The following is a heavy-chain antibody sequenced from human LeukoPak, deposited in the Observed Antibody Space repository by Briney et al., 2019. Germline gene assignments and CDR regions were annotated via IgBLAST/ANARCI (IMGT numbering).Heavy chain of an antibody. V-gene: IGHV1-24*01. D-gene: IGHD1-26*01. CDR3: AGLTLVGATLYYFDY. CDR2: FDPEDGET. Sequence: ASVKVSCKVSGYTLTELSMHWVRQAPGKGLEWMGGFDPEDGETIYAQKFQGRVTMTEDTSTDTAYMELSSLRSEDTAVYYCAGLTLVGATLYYFDYWGREPWSPSPQ. CDR1: GYTLTELS. J-gene: IGHJ4*02.